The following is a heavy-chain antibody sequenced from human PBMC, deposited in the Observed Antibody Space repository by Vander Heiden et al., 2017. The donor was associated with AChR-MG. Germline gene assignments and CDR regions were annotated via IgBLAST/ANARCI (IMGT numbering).Heavy chain of an antibody. D-gene: IGHD2-8*01. J-gene: IGHJ3*02. V-gene: IGHV4-59*01. CDR3: ARLPVYSVFSGLTAFDI. Sequence: QVQLQESGPGLVKPSETLSLTCTVSGGSISSYYWSWIRQPPGKGLEWIGYIYYSGSTNYNPSLKSRVTISVDTSKNQFSLKLSSVTAADTAVYYCARLPVYSVFSGLTAFDIWGQGTMVTVSS. CDR2: IYYSGST. CDR1: GGSISSYY.